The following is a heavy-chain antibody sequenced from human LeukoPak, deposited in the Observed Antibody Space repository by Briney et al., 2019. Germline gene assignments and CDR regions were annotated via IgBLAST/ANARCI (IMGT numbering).Heavy chain of an antibody. Sequence: GGSLRLSCAASGFTFSSYAMSWVRQAPGKGLEWVSGISWNSGSIGYADSVKGRFTISRDNAKNSLYLQMNSLRAEDTALYYCAKDRSGSGSYYTPLFDYWGQGTLVTVSS. D-gene: IGHD3-10*01. CDR2: ISWNSGSI. J-gene: IGHJ4*02. V-gene: IGHV3-9*01. CDR3: AKDRSGSGSYYTPLFDY. CDR1: GFTFSSYA.